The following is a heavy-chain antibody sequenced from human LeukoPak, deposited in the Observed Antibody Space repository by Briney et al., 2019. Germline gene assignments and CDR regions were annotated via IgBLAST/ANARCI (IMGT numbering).Heavy chain of an antibody. D-gene: IGHD1-26*01. Sequence: PSETLSLTCAVSGYSISSGYYWGWIRQPPGEGLEWIGSIYHSGSTYYNPSLKSRVTISVDTSKNQFSLKLSSVTAADTAVHYCARPGIVGYYYYMDVWGKGTTVTVSS. V-gene: IGHV4-38-2*01. CDR3: ARPGIVGYYYYMDV. CDR2: IYHSGST. J-gene: IGHJ6*03. CDR1: GYSISSGYY.